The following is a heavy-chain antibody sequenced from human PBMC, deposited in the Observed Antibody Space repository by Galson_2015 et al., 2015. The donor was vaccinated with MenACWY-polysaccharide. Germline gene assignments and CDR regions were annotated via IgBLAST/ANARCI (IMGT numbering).Heavy chain of an antibody. D-gene: IGHD2-15*01. Sequence: SLRLSCAASGFTFSYYGMHWVRQAPGKGLEWVAVIWYDGSNKYYADSVKGRFTISRDNSNNTLYLQMNSLRAEDTAVYYCARDGRVVVADYYFGYWGQGTLVTVSS. CDR3: ARDGRVVVADYYFGY. V-gene: IGHV3-33*01. CDR2: IWYDGSNK. CDR1: GFTFSYYG. J-gene: IGHJ4*02.